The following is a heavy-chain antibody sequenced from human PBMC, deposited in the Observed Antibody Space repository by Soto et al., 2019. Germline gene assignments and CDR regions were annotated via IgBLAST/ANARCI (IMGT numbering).Heavy chain of an antibody. Sequence: SVKVSCKASGYTFTNNVNPWLRPAPVQTLEWMVCIYTAEGNTKYSQKFEARVTLTRDTAASTAYMELNSLRSDDTAVYYCARDPSWTYTWNYARLNYLDPWGQGTLVTVSS. CDR3: ARDPSWTYTWNYARLNYLDP. V-gene: IGHV1-3*04. D-gene: IGHD1-7*01. CDR2: IYTAEGNT. CDR1: GYTFTNNV. J-gene: IGHJ5*02.